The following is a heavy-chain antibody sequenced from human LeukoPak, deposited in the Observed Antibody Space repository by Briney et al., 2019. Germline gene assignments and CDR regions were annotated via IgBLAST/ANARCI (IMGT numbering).Heavy chain of an antibody. Sequence: PSETLSLTCTVSGGSISSGSYYWSWIRQPAGKGLEWIGRIYTNGGTNYNSSLKSRVTISVDTSKNQFSLDLSSVTAADTAVYYCARERTWLLNRRGWFDPWGQGTLVTVSS. CDR3: ARERTWLLNRRGWFDP. J-gene: IGHJ5*02. CDR1: GGSISSGSYY. CDR2: IYTNGGT. V-gene: IGHV4-61*02. D-gene: IGHD3-3*01.